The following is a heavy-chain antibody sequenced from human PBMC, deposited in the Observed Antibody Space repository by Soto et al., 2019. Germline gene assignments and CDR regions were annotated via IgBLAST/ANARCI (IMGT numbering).Heavy chain of an antibody. V-gene: IGHV3-53*04. D-gene: IGHD6-6*01. CDR3: ARVGVEHSSSSWYFDL. Sequence: GGSLRLSCAASGFTVSSNYMSWVRQAPGKGLEWVSVIYSGGSTYYADSVKGRFTISRHNSKNTLYLQMNSLRAEDTAVYYCARVGVEHSSSSWYFDLWGRGTLVTVSS. CDR2: IYSGGST. CDR1: GFTVSSNY. J-gene: IGHJ2*01.